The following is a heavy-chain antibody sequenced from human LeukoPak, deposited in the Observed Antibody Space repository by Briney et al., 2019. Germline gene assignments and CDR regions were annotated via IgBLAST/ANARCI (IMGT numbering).Heavy chain of an antibody. CDR1: GLTFSSYA. V-gene: IGHV3-30*04. CDR2: ISYDGKNK. CDR3: MRESRCSSTSCLRYFDY. D-gene: IGHD2-2*01. J-gene: IGHJ4*02. Sequence: GGSLRLSCAASGLTFSSYALHWVRQAPGKGLEWVAVISYDGKNKYYVDSVRGRFTISRNNSKNTLYLQMNSLRTEDTAVYYCMRESRCSSTSCLRYFDYWGQGTLVTVSS.